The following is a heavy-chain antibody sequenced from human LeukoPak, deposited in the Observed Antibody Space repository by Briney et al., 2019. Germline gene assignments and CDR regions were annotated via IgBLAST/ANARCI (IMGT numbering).Heavy chain of an antibody. CDR2: MNPNSGNT. CDR1: GYTFTSYD. V-gene: IGHV1-8*01. D-gene: IGHD2-2*01. J-gene: IGHJ4*02. CDR3: ARGGCSSTSCYGDY. Sequence: GASVKVSCKASGYTFTSYDINWVRQATGQGLEWMGWMNPNSGNTGYAQKFQGRVTMIRNTSISTAYMELSSLRSEDTAVYYCARGGCSSTSCYGDYWGQGTLVTVSS.